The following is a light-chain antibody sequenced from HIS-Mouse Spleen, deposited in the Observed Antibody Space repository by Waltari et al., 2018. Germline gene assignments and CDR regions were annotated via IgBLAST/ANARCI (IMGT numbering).Light chain of an antibody. CDR1: PSVLYSSNNKNY. Sequence: DIVMTQSPDSLAVSLGERATIPCKSRPSVLYSSNNKNYLAWYQQKPGQPPKLLIYWASTRESGVPDRFSGSGSGTDFTLTISSLQAEDVAVYYCQQYYSTPLTFGGGTKVEIK. J-gene: IGKJ4*01. CDR2: WAS. V-gene: IGKV4-1*01. CDR3: QQYYSTPLT.